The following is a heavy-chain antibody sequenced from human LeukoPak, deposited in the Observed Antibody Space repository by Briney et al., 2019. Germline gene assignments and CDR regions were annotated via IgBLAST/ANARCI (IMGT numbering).Heavy chain of an antibody. Sequence: GGSLRLSCAASGFTFSSYGMHWVRQAPGKVLGWVAFIRYDGGNKYYADSVKGRFTISRDNSKNTLYLQKNSLRAEDTGVYFCAKDAGRSGSYYNPSIPDYWGQGTLVTVSS. CDR3: AKDAGRSGSYYNPSIPDY. CDR2: IRYDGGNK. J-gene: IGHJ4*02. CDR1: GFTFSSYG. V-gene: IGHV3-30*02. D-gene: IGHD3-10*01.